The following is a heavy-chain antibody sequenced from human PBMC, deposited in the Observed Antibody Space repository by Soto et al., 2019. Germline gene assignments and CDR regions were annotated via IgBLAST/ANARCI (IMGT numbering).Heavy chain of an antibody. J-gene: IGHJ4*02. CDR3: ARDSAYNSYYDSSGYYYLGY. V-gene: IGHV1-46*01. Sequence: ASVKVSCKASGYTFTSYYMHWVRQAPGQGLEWMGIINPSGGSTSYAQKFQGRVTMTRDTSTSTVYMELSSLRSEDTAVYYCARDSAYNSYYDSSGYYYLGYWGQGTLVTVS. CDR2: INPSGGST. D-gene: IGHD3-22*01. CDR1: GYTFTSYY.